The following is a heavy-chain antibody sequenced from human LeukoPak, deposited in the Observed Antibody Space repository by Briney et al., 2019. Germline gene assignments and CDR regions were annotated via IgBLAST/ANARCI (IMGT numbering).Heavy chain of an antibody. Sequence: GGSLRLSCAASGFSFSNYWMHWVRQAPGKGLVWVSRINGDGTNIRYADSVKGRFTISRDNAKSSLYLQMNSLRAEDTAVYYCARDPYSGSYGADYYYYMDVWGKGTTVTISS. CDR3: ARDPYSGSYGADYYYYMDV. CDR2: INGDGTNI. J-gene: IGHJ6*03. CDR1: GFSFSNYW. D-gene: IGHD1-26*01. V-gene: IGHV3-74*01.